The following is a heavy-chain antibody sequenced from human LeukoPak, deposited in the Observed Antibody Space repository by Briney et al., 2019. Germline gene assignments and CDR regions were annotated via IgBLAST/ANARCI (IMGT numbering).Heavy chain of an antibody. Sequence: GASVTVSCKVSGYRFTDHLIHWIRQAPGQGLEWMGWINPNTGDTRSAQKFQGRVAMTRDTSITTTYMELTGLESGEGAMYFCTRDLRIAPAVAFFDSWGQGTRVTVSS. CDR2: INPNTGDT. CDR1: GYRFTDHL. J-gene: IGHJ4*02. V-gene: IGHV1-2*02. D-gene: IGHD2-15*01. CDR3: TRDLRIAPAVAFFDS.